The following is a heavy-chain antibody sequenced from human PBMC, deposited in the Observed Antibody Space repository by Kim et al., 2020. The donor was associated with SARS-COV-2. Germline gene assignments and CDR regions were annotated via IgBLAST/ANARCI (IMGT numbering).Heavy chain of an antibody. J-gene: IGHJ3*02. CDR1: GYTFTSYY. Sequence: ASVKVSCKASGYTFTSYYMHWVRQAPGQGLEWMGIINPSGGSTSYAQKFQGRVTMTRDTSTSTVYMELSSLRSEDTAVYYCARDGDYYGSGSYTPRAFDIWGQGTMVTVSS. V-gene: IGHV1-46*01. D-gene: IGHD3-10*01. CDR2: INPSGGST. CDR3: ARDGDYYGSGSYTPRAFDI.